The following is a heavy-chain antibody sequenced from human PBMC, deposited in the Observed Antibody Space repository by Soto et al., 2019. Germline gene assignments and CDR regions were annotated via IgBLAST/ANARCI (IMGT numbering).Heavy chain of an antibody. CDR3: ARSNGGNPMYYYYYGMDV. CDR2: IYYSGST. Sequence: SETLSLTCTVSGGSISSYYWSWIRQPPGKGLEWIGYIYYSGSTNYNPSLKSRVTIPVDTSKNQFSLKLSSVTAADTAVYYCARSNGGNPMYYYYYGMDVWGQGTTVTVS. V-gene: IGHV4-59*01. D-gene: IGHD2-15*01. CDR1: GGSISSYY. J-gene: IGHJ6*02.